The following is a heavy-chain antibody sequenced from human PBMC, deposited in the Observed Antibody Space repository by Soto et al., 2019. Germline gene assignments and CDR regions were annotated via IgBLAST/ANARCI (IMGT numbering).Heavy chain of an antibody. D-gene: IGHD2-21*01. Sequence: QVQLQESGPGLVKPAETVSLTCTVSGDSMNNTGWWTWIRQSPGKGLEWIGEVYYSGATTYSPSLRGRVTMSVDKSRNQFSLNLKSVTAADTAVYYCAKVGRLAVPFPYWGHGTLVTVSS. V-gene: IGHV4-4*02. J-gene: IGHJ4*01. CDR1: GDSMNNTGW. CDR2: VYYSGAT. CDR3: AKVGRLAVPFPY.